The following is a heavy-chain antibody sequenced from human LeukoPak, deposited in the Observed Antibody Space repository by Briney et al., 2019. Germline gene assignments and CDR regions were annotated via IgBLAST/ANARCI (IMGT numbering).Heavy chain of an antibody. J-gene: IGHJ3*02. CDR3: ARAREEQWLEDAFDI. Sequence: GGSLRLSCAASGFTFSSYSMNWVRQAPGKGLEWVSYISSSSSTIYYADSVKGRFTISRDNAKNSLYLQMNSLRAEDTAVYYCARAREEQWLEDAFDIWGQGTMVTVSS. CDR1: GFTFSSYS. V-gene: IGHV3-48*01. D-gene: IGHD6-19*01. CDR2: ISSSSSTI.